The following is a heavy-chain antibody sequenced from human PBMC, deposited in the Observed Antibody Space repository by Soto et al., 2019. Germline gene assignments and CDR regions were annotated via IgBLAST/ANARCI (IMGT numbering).Heavy chain of an antibody. D-gene: IGHD2-2*01. Sequence: GASVKVSCKASGYTFTSYAMHWVRQAPGQRLEWMGWINAGNGNTYYADSVKGRFTISRDNSKNTLYLQMSSLRAEDTAVYYCAKRKYCPSTTCFDYWGQGTLVTVSS. CDR3: AKRKYCPSTTCFDY. CDR2: INAGNGNT. CDR1: GYTFTSYA. J-gene: IGHJ4*02. V-gene: IGHV1-3*01.